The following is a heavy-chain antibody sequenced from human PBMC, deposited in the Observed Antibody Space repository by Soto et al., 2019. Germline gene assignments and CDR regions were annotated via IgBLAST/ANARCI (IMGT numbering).Heavy chain of an antibody. Sequence: QVQLVESGGGVGQPGRSLRLSCAASGFTFSSYGMHWVRQAPGKGLEWVAVIWYDGSNKYYADSVKGRFTISRDNSKNTLYLQMNSLRTEDTAVYYCARDFGGDYYGMDVWGRGTTVTVSS. V-gene: IGHV3-33*01. CDR1: GFTFSSYG. D-gene: IGHD2-21*01. CDR2: IWYDGSNK. CDR3: ARDFGGDYYGMDV. J-gene: IGHJ6*02.